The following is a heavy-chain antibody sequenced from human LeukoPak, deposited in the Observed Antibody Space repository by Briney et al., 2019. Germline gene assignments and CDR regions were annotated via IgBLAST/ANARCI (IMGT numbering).Heavy chain of an antibody. V-gene: IGHV1-2*02. Sequence: ASVKVSCKTSGYTFTDYYMQWVRQAPGQGLEWMGWINPISGGTNYAQNFQARVTMTRDTSISTAYMELSSLRSDDTAVYYCARVGAYGSGSYLVYWGQGSLVTVSS. J-gene: IGHJ4*02. CDR2: INPISGGT. D-gene: IGHD3-10*01. CDR3: ARVGAYGSGSYLVY. CDR1: GYTFTDYY.